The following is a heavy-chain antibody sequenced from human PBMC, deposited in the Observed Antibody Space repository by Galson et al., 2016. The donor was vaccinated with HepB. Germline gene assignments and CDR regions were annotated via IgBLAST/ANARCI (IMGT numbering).Heavy chain of an antibody. CDR1: GFTLNNYA. Sequence: SLRLSCAASGFTLNNYALNWVRQAPGKGLEWVALISYDGGNRYYGDPVRGRFAISRDTSKNTVYLQLNSLRAEDTAVYYCAREHPGIAAAILDYWGQGTLVTVST. CDR2: ISYDGGNR. V-gene: IGHV3-30*09. D-gene: IGHD6-25*01. CDR3: AREHPGIAAAILDY. J-gene: IGHJ4*02.